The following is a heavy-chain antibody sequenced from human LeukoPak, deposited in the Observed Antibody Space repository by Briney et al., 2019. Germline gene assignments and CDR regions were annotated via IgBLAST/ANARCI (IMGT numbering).Heavy chain of an antibody. J-gene: IGHJ5*02. CDR2: INPNSGGT. CDR1: GYTFTGYY. CDR3: ARDPGEIVGAMANWFDP. D-gene: IGHD1-26*01. V-gene: IGHV1-2*02. Sequence: ASVKVSCKASGYTFTGYYMHWVRQAPGQGLEWMGWINPNSGGTNYAQKFQGRVTMTRDTSISTAYMELSRLRSDDTAAYYCARDPGEIVGAMANWFDPWGQGTLVTVSS.